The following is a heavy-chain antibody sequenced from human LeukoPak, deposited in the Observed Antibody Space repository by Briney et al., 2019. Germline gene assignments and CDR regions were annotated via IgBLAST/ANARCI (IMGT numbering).Heavy chain of an antibody. J-gene: IGHJ4*02. D-gene: IGHD4-17*01. CDR1: GGSISSSSYY. CDR2: IYYSGST. V-gene: IGHV4-39*01. CDR3: ARSSALDGDHNY. Sequence: SETLSLTCTVSGGSISSSSYYWGWIRQPPGNGLEWIGSIYYSGSTYYNPSLKSRVTISVDTSKNQFSLKLSSVTAADTAVYYCARSSALDGDHNYWGQGTLVTVSS.